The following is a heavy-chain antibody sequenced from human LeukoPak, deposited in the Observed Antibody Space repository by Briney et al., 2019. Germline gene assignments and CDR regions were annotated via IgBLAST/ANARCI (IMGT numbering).Heavy chain of an antibody. J-gene: IGHJ3*02. Sequence: ASVKVSCKASGYTFTSYAMNWVRQAPGQGLEWMGWINTNTGSPTYAQGFTGRFVFSLDTSVSTAYLQISSLKAEDTAVYYCAVTSLNDAFDIWGQGTTVTVSS. V-gene: IGHV7-4-1*02. D-gene: IGHD4-17*01. CDR1: GYTFTSYA. CDR2: INTNTGSP. CDR3: AVTSLNDAFDI.